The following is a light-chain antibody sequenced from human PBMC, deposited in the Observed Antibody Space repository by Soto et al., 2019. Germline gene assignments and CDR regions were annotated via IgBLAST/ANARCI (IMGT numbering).Light chain of an antibody. Sequence: EIVMTQSTATLSVSPGERATLSCRASQSVSFNLAWYQQKPGQAPRLLIYGASTRATDIPARFSGSGSGTEFTLTISSLQSEDFAVYYCQQYNNWPRTFGQATKVEIK. V-gene: IGKV3-15*01. CDR3: QQYNNWPRT. CDR2: GAS. CDR1: QSVSFN. J-gene: IGKJ1*01.